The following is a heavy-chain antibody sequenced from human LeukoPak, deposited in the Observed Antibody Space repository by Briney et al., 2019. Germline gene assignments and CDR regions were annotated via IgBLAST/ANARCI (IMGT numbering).Heavy chain of an antibody. CDR2: NRGNA. V-gene: IGHV4-39*07. D-gene: IGHD3-22*01. Sequence: PSETLSLTCTVSGGSISSSNYYWAWIRQPPGQGPEWIGSNRGNAYYNPSLKSRVTISVDTSKNQFSLSLSSVTAADTAVYYCAREEDRSGDWGQGTLVTVTS. J-gene: IGHJ4*02. CDR3: AREEDRSGD. CDR1: GGSISSSNYY.